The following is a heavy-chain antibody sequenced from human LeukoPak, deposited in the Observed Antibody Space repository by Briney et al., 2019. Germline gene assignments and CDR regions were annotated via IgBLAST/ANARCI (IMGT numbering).Heavy chain of an antibody. Sequence: SVKVSCKASGGTFSSYAISWVRQAPGQGLEWMGGIIPIFGTTNYAQKFQGRVTITTDESTSTAYMELSSLRSEDTAVHYCARGEVDTTMITATPLNYWGQGTLVTVSS. CDR2: IIPIFGTT. CDR1: GGTFSSYA. CDR3: ARGEVDTTMITATPLNY. D-gene: IGHD5-18*01. V-gene: IGHV1-69*05. J-gene: IGHJ4*02.